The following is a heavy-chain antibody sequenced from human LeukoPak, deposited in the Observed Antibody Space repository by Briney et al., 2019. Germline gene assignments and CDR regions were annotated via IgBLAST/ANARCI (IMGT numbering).Heavy chain of an antibody. J-gene: IGHJ5*02. Sequence: GESLQISCKSSGYSFTSYWIGWVRQLSGKGLEWMGIIYPDDSDTRYSPSFQGQVTISADKSISTAYMQWSSLKASDTAMYYCARQVSSSGWFDHWGQGTLVTVSS. CDR2: IYPDDSDT. D-gene: IGHD6-6*01. V-gene: IGHV5-51*01. CDR1: GYSFTSYW. CDR3: ARQVSSSGWFDH.